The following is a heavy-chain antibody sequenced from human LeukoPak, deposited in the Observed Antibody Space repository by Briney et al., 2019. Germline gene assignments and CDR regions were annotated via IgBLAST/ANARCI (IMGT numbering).Heavy chain of an antibody. Sequence: SETLSLTCAVYGGSFSGYYWSWLRQPPGKGLEWIGEINHSGSTNYNPSLKSRVTISVDTSKNQFSLKLSSVTAADTAVYYCARGRSSRSRPYYFDYWGQGTLVTVSS. CDR2: INHSGST. CDR3: ARGRSSRSRPYYFDY. D-gene: IGHD2-2*01. J-gene: IGHJ4*02. CDR1: GGSFSGYY. V-gene: IGHV4-34*01.